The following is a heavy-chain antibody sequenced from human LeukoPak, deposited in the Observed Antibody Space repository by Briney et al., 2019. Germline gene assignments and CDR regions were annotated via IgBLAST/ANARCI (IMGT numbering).Heavy chain of an antibody. CDR1: GGSIGSSTYY. D-gene: IGHD4-23*01. CDR2: IYYSGST. Sequence: SETLSLTCTVSGGSIGSSTYYWGWIRQPPGQGLEWIGSIYYSGSTYYNPSLKSRVTMSVDTSKNQFSLKVNSVTAADTAIYYCARHYYGGSGAFDIWGQGTMVTVSS. J-gene: IGHJ3*02. V-gene: IGHV4-39*01. CDR3: ARHYYGGSGAFDI.